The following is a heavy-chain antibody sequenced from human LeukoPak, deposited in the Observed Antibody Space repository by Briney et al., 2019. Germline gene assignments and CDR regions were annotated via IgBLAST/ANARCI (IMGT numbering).Heavy chain of an antibody. CDR1: GFTFSSYW. CDR3: ARPITVSGATDGFDI. J-gene: IGHJ3*02. D-gene: IGHD3-3*01. Sequence: PGGSLRLSCAASGFTFSSYWRNWVRQAPGKGLEWVANIKQDGNEKYYVDSVKGRFTISRDNAKNSLYLQMDSLRVEDTAVYYCARPITVSGATDGFDIWGQGTMVTVSS. V-gene: IGHV3-7*01. CDR2: IKQDGNEK.